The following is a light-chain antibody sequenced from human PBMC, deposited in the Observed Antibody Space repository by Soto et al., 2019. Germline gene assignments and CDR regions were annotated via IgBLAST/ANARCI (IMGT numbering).Light chain of an antibody. CDR3: QQYGSSRWT. CDR1: QSVSSIY. CDR2: GAS. J-gene: IGKJ1*01. Sequence: EIVLTQSPGTLSLSTGERATLSCRASQSVSSIYLAWYQQKPGQAPRLLVYGASSRATGIPDRFSGSGCGTDFTLTISRLEPEDFAVYYCQQYGSSRWTFGQGTKVDIK. V-gene: IGKV3-20*01.